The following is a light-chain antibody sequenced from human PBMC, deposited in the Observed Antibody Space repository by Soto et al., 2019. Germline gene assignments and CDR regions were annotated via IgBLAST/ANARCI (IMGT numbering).Light chain of an antibody. CDR3: QVWDSGSDYV. CDR1: NIGGKS. CDR2: DDT. Sequence: SYELTHPPSVSVAPGQTARMTCGGNNIGGKSVHWYQQRPGQAPALVVYDDTDRPSGIPERFSGSNSGNTATLTISRVEAGDEADYYCQVWDSGSDYVFGTATKVTVL. V-gene: IGLV3-21*02. J-gene: IGLJ1*01.